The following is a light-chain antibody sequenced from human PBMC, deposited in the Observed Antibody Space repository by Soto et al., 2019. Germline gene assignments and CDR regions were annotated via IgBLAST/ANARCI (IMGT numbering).Light chain of an antibody. CDR1: QSVSNN. CDR2: GAS. Sequence: ETVMTQSPATLSVSPGDRATLSCTASQSVSNNLVWYQQKPGQAPRLLIYGASTRATAIPDRFSGSGSGTDFTLTISSLQSEDFAIYYCQQYKHWPRTFGQGTKVEIK. J-gene: IGKJ1*01. CDR3: QQYKHWPRT. V-gene: IGKV3-15*01.